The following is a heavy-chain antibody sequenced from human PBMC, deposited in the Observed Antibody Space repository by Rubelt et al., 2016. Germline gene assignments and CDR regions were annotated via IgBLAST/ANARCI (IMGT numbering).Heavy chain of an antibody. CDR1: GGTFSSYA. CDR2: IIPILGIA. D-gene: IGHD3-10*01. J-gene: IGHJ4*02. Sequence: QVQLVQSVAEVKKPGSSVKVSCKASGGTFSSYAISWVRQAPGQGLEWMGRIIPILGIATYAWKSQGWCTIPWDKSTGTAYMELSSLRSEDTAVYYCARGITMVRGVTFGYWGQGTLVTVSS. V-gene: IGHV1-69*04. CDR3: ARGITMVRGVTFGY.